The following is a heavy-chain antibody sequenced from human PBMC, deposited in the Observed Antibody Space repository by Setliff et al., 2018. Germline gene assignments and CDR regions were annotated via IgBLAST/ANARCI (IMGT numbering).Heavy chain of an antibody. CDR3: ARGHHVLRYFDWLFHASDAFDI. CDR1: GFTFSSYW. J-gene: IGHJ3*02. V-gene: IGHV3-7*04. Sequence: GSLRLSCAASGFTFSSYWMSWVRQAPGKGLEWVANKKKDGSEKYYVDSVKGRYTISRDNAKNSLYLQMNSLRAEDTAVYNCARGHHVLRYFDWLFHASDAFDIWGQGTMVTVSS. CDR2: KKKDGSEK. D-gene: IGHD3-9*01.